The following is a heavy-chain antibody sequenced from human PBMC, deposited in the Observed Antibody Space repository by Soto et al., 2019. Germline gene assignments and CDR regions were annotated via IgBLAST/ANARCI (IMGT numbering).Heavy chain of an antibody. Sequence: PSETLSLTCTVSGGSISSSSYYWGWIRQPPGKGLEWIGSIYYSGSTYYNPSLKSRVTISVDTSKNQFSLKLSSVTAADTAVYYCASGGWYRDYYYYYGMDVWGQGTTVTV. J-gene: IGHJ6*02. CDR1: GGSISSSSYY. V-gene: IGHV4-39*01. CDR3: ASGGWYRDYYYYYGMDV. D-gene: IGHD6-19*01. CDR2: IYYSGST.